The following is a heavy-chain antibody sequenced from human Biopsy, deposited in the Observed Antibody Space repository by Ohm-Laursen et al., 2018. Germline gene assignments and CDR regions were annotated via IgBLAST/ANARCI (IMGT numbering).Heavy chain of an antibody. CDR3: ARDSSRRAREGGMDV. CDR1: GFSVGSYD. CDR2: ISETSSHI. V-gene: IGHV3-21*01. Sequence: SLRLSCSASGFSVGSYDMNWVRQAPGKGLEWISYISETSSHIYDADSVRGRFTVARGIAKNSLYLQLNSLRVEDTAVYYCARDSSRRAREGGMDVWGQGTTVTVSS. J-gene: IGHJ6*02. D-gene: IGHD6-6*01.